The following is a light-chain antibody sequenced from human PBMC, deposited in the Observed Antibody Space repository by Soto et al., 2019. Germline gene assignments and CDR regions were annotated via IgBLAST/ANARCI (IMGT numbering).Light chain of an antibody. CDR1: QSISNS. CDR3: QQSYTAPSIT. J-gene: IGKJ5*01. CDR2: GVS. Sequence: TQMTHSRSSLSASLXDXDAXAXXSCQSISNSLNGYQQKSEKAPNLLIYGVSRLQGGVPSRFSGSGSGTDFTLSISSLQPEDFATYYCQQSYTAPSITFGQGTRLEIK. V-gene: IGKV1-39*01.